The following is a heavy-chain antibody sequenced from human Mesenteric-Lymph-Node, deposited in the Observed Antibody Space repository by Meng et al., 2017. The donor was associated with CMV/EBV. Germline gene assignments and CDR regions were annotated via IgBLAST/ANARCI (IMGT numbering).Heavy chain of an antibody. D-gene: IGHD3-3*01. CDR3: ARGDYDFDRFFDY. CDR1: GGSVTSGNYY. V-gene: IGHV4-61*01. J-gene: IGHJ4*02. Sequence: ETLSLTCSVSGGSVTSGNYYWSWIRQPPGKGLEWIGYMYYSGSTNYNPSLKSRVTISVDTSKNQFSLNLNFVTAADTAVYFCARGDYDFDRFFDYWGQGTLVTVSS. CDR2: MYYSGST.